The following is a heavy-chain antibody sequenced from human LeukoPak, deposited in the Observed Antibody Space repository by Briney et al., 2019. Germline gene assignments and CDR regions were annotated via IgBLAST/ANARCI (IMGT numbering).Heavy chain of an antibody. J-gene: IGHJ6*03. V-gene: IGHV4-59*12. CDR3: AREGRYRYGYNEYHLYMDI. CDR1: GFTFSNY. D-gene: IGHD5-18*01. Sequence: GSLRLSCAASGFTFSNYWSWIRQSPGKGLEWIGYIYYDGSTNYNPSLRGRVTISVDTPKNQFSLKLSSVTAAETAVYYCAREGRYRYGYNEYHLYMDIWGKGTTVTVSS. CDR2: IYYDGST.